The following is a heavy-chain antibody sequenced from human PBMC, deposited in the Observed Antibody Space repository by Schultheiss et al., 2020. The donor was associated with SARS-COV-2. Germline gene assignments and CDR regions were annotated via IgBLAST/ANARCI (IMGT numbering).Heavy chain of an antibody. V-gene: IGHV1-18*01. CDR1: GYTFTSYG. D-gene: IGHD2-15*01. Sequence: ASVKVSCKASGYTFTSYGISWVRQAPGQGLEWMGWISAYNGNTDYAQSLQGRVTMTRDTSISTAYMELSRLRSDDTAVYYCARGELVVVAATRFHWFDPWGQGTLVTVSS. CDR3: ARGELVVVAATRFHWFDP. J-gene: IGHJ5*02. CDR2: ISAYNGNT.